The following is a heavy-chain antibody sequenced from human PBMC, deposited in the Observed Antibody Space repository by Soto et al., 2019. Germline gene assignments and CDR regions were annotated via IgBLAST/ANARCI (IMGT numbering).Heavy chain of an antibody. Sequence: SETLSLTCAVYGGSFSGYYWSWIRQPPGKGLEWIGEINHSGSTNYNPSLKSRVNISVDTSKNQFSLKLSSVTAADTAVYYCARGRGIAATYYYMDVWGKGTTVTVSS. CDR3: ARGRGIAATYYYMDV. V-gene: IGHV4-34*01. D-gene: IGHD6-13*01. CDR1: GGSFSGYY. CDR2: INHSGST. J-gene: IGHJ6*03.